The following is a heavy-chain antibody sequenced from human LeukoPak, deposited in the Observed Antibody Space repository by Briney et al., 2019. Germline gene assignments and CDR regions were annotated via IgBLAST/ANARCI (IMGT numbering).Heavy chain of an antibody. J-gene: IGHJ3*01. CDR3: ARDFLHLGG. Sequence: PGGSLRLSCAVSGFSFSSYAMSWVRQAPGKGLVWVSRINTDGSSTSYVDSVKGRFTISRDNAKNTLYLQMNSLRAEDTAVYYCARDFLHLGGWGQGTMVTVSS. CDR1: GFSFSSYA. D-gene: IGHD3-16*01. V-gene: IGHV3-74*01. CDR2: INTDGSST.